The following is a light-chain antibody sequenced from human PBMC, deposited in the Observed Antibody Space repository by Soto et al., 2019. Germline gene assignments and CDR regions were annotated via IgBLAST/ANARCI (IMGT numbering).Light chain of an antibody. CDR2: SNN. CDR3: AAWDDSLNGRV. Sequence: QSVLTQPPSASGTPGQRVTNSCSGSSSNIGSNTVNWYQQLPGTAPKLFIYSNNQRPSGVPDRFSGSKSGTSASLAISGLQSEDEADYYCAAWDDSLNGRVFGGGTKVTVL. J-gene: IGLJ3*02. V-gene: IGLV1-44*01. CDR1: SSNIGSNT.